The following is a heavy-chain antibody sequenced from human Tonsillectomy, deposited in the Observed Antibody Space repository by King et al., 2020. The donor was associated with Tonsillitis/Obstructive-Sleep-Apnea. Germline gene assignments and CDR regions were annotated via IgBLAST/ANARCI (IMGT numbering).Heavy chain of an antibody. J-gene: IGHJ5*02. D-gene: IGHD4-23*01. CDR2: IDPSDSYT. Sequence: QLVQSGAEVKKPGESLRISCKGSGYSFTSYWISWVRQMPGKGLEWMGRIDPSDSYTNYSPSFQGHVTISADKSISTAYLQWSSLKASDTAMYYCARRRPARVTSVGWFDPWGQGTLVTVSS. V-gene: IGHV5-10-1*01. CDR3: ARRRPARVTSVGWFDP. CDR1: GYSFTSYW.